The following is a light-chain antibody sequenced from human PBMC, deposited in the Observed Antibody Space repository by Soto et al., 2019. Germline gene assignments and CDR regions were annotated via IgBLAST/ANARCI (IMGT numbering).Light chain of an antibody. V-gene: IGLV2-14*01. CDR3: FSYPSSGTYV. J-gene: IGLJ1*01. CDR2: EVS. Sequence: QAALTQPASVSGSPGQSITISCTGTSSDVGNYKYVSWYQQHLGKAPKLMIYEVSNRPSGVSNRFSGSKSGNTASLTISGLQAEDETDYYCFSYPSSGTYVFGTGTKLTVL. CDR1: SSDVGNYKY.